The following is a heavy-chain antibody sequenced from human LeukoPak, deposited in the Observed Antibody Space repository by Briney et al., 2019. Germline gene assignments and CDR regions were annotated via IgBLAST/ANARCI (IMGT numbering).Heavy chain of an antibody. CDR2: ISGSGGST. Sequence: GGSLRLSCAASGFTFSSYAMNWVRQAPGKGLEWVSAISGSGGSTYYADSVKGRFTISRDNSKNTLYLQMNSLRAEDTAVYYCAKYGVGYDFWSGYYFDYWGQGTLVTVSS. CDR3: AKYGVGYDFWSGYYFDY. J-gene: IGHJ4*02. V-gene: IGHV3-23*01. CDR1: GFTFSSYA. D-gene: IGHD3-3*01.